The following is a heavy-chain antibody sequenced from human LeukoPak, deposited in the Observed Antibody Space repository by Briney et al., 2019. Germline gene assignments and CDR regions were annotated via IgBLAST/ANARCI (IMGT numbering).Heavy chain of an antibody. CDR2: ISAYNGNT. Sequence: GASVKVSCKASDYACTSYGISWVRQAPGQGLEWMGWISAYNGNTNYAQKLQGRVTMTTDTSTSTAYMELRSLRSDDTAVYYCARGVAVADQYYFDYWGQGTLVTVSS. CDR1: DYACTSYG. V-gene: IGHV1-18*01. J-gene: IGHJ4*02. D-gene: IGHD6-19*01. CDR3: ARGVAVADQYYFDY.